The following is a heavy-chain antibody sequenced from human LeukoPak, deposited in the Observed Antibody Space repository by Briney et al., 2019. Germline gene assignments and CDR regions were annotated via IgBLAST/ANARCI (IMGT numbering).Heavy chain of an antibody. D-gene: IGHD3-16*01. CDR2: IYSGGST. Sequence: GGSLRLSCAASGFTFTNYAMSWVRQAPGKGLEWVSLIYSGGSTYYADSVKGRFIISRDNSKNTLYLQVNSLRAEDTAVYYCARGPVSTWYFDLWGRGTLVTVSS. J-gene: IGHJ2*01. V-gene: IGHV3-23*03. CDR1: GFTFTNYA. CDR3: ARGPVSTWYFDL.